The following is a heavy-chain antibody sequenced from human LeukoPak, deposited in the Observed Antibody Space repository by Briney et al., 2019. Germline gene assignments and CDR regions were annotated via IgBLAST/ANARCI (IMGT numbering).Heavy chain of an antibody. CDR1: GFTFSSYS. V-gene: IGHV3-21*01. CDR2: ISSSSSYI. D-gene: IGHD3-22*01. Sequence: GGSLRLSCAASGFTFSSYSMNWVRQAPGKGLEWVSSISSSSSYIYYADSVKGRFTISRDNAKNSLYLQMNSLRAEDTAVYYCAVDYDSSGYFDYWGQGTLVTVSS. CDR3: AVDYDSSGYFDY. J-gene: IGHJ4*02.